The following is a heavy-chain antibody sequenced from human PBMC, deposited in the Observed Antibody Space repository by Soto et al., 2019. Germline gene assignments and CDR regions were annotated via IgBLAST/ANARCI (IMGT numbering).Heavy chain of an antibody. Sequence: QVQLVQTGAEVKKPGASVKVSCKASGSTFTSYAMHWVRQAPGQRLEWMGWINAGNGNTKYSQKFQGRVTITRDTSASTAYMELSSLRSEDTAVYYCARLYDSSGYYDDIDYWGQGTLVTVSS. CDR2: INAGNGNT. D-gene: IGHD3-22*01. J-gene: IGHJ4*02. CDR3: ARLYDSSGYYDDIDY. CDR1: GSTFTSYA. V-gene: IGHV1-3*01.